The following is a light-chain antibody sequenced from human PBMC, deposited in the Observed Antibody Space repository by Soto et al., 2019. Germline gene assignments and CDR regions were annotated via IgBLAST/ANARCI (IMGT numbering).Light chain of an antibody. CDR2: DAS. V-gene: IGKV3-11*01. CDR3: QQRSNWTPYT. CDR1: QSVSSY. Sequence: EIVLTQSPATLSLSPGERATLSCRASQSVSSYLAWYQQKPGQAPRILIYDASNRATGIPARFSGSGSGTDFTLTISSLEPEDFAVYYCQQRSNWTPYTFGQGTKLEIK. J-gene: IGKJ2*01.